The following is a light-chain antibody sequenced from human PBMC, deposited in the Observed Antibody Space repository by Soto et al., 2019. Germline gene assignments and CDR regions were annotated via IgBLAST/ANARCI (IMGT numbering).Light chain of an antibody. J-gene: IGKJ5*01. CDR3: QKYSSVIT. V-gene: IGKV1-27*01. Sequence: DIQMTQSPSSLSASVGDRVTITCRASQGISNFLAWYQQKPGKVPKLLISAASTLQSGVPSRFSGSGSGTDFTLTITSLQPEDVATYYCQKYSSVITFGQGTPLEI. CDR1: QGISNF. CDR2: AAS.